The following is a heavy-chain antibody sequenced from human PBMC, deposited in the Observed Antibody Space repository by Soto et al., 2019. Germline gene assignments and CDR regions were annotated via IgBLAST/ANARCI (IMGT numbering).Heavy chain of an antibody. V-gene: IGHV4-39*01. Sequence: LSLTCTVSADSSTISNSYWGWLRQPPGKGLQWIGSSSYNGGTFYNPSLKGRVAISVDTSKKQSSLQVTSVTAADTAVYYCARHRIEVVWRGFDFWGQGSPVTVSS. J-gene: IGHJ4*02. CDR1: ADSSTISNSY. CDR2: SSYNGGT. D-gene: IGHD1-1*01. CDR3: ARHRIEVVWRGFDF.